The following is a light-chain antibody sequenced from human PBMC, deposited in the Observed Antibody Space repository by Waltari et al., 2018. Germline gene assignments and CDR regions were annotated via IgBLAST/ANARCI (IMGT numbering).Light chain of an antibody. Sequence: QAVVTHPPYAPALHVPGIPIALLGGPSNRRMESVPWYQQLPGTAPKLLIYTNKLRPSGVPDRFSGSKSGTSASLAISGLRSEDEADYYCAAWDSSLSGYVFGTGTKVTVL. J-gene: IGLJ1*01. CDR1: PSNRRMES. CDR2: TNK. CDR3: AAWDSSLSGYV. V-gene: IGLV1-47*01.